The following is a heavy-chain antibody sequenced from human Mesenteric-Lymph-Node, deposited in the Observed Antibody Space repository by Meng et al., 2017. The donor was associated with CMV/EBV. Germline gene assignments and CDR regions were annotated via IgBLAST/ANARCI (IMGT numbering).Heavy chain of an antibody. D-gene: IGHD3-10*01. Sequence: SCTAAGYTFTDFDINWVRQASGQGLEWLGWMNPYSGNTGYAQKFRDRVTMTRDTSINTAYMELSRLTSEDTAVYFCVRLAVRGVIGPWGQGTLVTVSS. V-gene: IGHV1-8*02. CDR1: GYTFTDFD. CDR3: VRLAVRGVIGP. CDR2: MNPYSGNT. J-gene: IGHJ5*02.